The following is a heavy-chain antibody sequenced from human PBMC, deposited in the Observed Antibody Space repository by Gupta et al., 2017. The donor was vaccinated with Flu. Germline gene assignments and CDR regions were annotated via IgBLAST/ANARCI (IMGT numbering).Heavy chain of an antibody. V-gene: IGHV4-61*02. Sequence: VQLQESGPGLVKPSQPLSLTCPVSGGSISSSSYYWRWIRQPAGKGLEWIGRIYTSGSTNYNPSLKSRVTISVDTSKNQFSLKLSSVTAADTAVYYCARSLSIVVVAATHFDYWGQGTLVTVSS. CDR1: GGSISSSSYY. D-gene: IGHD2-15*01. J-gene: IGHJ4*02. CDR2: IYTSGST. CDR3: ARSLSIVVVAATHFDY.